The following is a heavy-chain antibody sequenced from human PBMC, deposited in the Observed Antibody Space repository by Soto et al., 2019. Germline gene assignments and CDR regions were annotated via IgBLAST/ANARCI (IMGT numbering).Heavy chain of an antibody. D-gene: IGHD2-15*01. CDR2: IXRSGST. J-gene: IGHJ4*02. CDR1: SGSFTGYY. Sequence: XXTLSLTCAVYSGSFTGYYWSWIRQPPGXGLEWIGEIXRSGSTKYNPSIKSRVXXSVDTSKXXFSMKLSSVTAAETAVYYCARGPLGKRTQYFDYWGQRTLVTVPQ. CDR3: ARGPLGKRTQYFDY. V-gene: IGHV4-34*01.